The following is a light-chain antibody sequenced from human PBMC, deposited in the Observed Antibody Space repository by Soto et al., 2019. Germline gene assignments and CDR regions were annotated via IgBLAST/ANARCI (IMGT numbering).Light chain of an antibody. CDR1: SSNIGSNY. CDR2: RNN. Sequence: QSVLTQPPSASGTPGQRVTISCSGSSSNIGSNYVYWYQQLPGTAPKLLIYRNNQRPSGVPDRFSGSKSGTSASLAISGRRSEDEADYYCAAWDESRSGNYVFGTGTKVTVL. J-gene: IGLJ1*01. V-gene: IGLV1-47*01. CDR3: AAWDESRSGNYV.